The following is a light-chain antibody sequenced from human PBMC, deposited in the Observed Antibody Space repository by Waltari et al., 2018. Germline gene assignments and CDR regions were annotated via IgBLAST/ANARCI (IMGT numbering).Light chain of an antibody. Sequence: EIEMTQSPATLSVSPGERVTLSCRASQSVGNNLAWYQQRPGQAPRLLIYGASTRATDISDRFSGSGSGTDFTLTISALQSEDVAVYYCQQYSATPPTFGQGTKVEIK. V-gene: IGKV3-15*01. CDR1: QSVGNN. J-gene: IGKJ1*01. CDR3: QQYSATPPT. CDR2: GAS.